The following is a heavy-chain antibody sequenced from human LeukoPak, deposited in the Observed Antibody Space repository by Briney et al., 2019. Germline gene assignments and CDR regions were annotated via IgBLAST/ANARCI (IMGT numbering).Heavy chain of an antibody. CDR1: GYTFSDSY. V-gene: IGHV1-2*02. CDR2: MNPKSGGT. Sequence: ASVKVSCRASGYTFSDSYIHWVRQAPGQGLEWMGSMNPKSGGTKYAQKFQGRVSMTRDTSISTAYMELASLTSDDTAVYYCARAGGRSWFDPWGQGTLVTVSS. D-gene: IGHD1-26*01. CDR3: ARAGGRSWFDP. J-gene: IGHJ5*02.